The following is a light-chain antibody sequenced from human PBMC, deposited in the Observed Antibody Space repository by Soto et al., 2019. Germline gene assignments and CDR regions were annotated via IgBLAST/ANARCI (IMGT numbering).Light chain of an antibody. Sequence: QSALTQPASLSGSPGQSITISCTGTSSDIGAYDYVSWFQQHPGKAPKLMISEVNNRPSGVSNRFSGSKSGNTASLTISGLQAEDEADYYCCSYATSTTWVFGGGTKVTVL. CDR1: SSDIGAYDY. J-gene: IGLJ3*02. V-gene: IGLV2-14*01. CDR3: CSYATSTTWV. CDR2: EVN.